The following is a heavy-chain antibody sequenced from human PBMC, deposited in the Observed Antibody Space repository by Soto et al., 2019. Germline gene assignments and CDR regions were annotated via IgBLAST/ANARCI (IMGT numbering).Heavy chain of an antibody. V-gene: IGHV4-31*03. J-gene: IGHJ4*02. D-gene: IGHD3-22*01. CDR1: GGSISSGGYY. CDR2: IYYSGST. CDR3: ARGSYYDSSGYYQYYFDY. Sequence: QVQLQEPGPGLVKPSQTLSLTCTVSGGSISSGGYYWSWIRQHPGKGLEWIGYIYYSGSTYYNPSLKSRVTISVDTSKNQFSLKLSSVTAADTAVYYCARGSYYDSSGYYQYYFDYWGQGTLVTVSS.